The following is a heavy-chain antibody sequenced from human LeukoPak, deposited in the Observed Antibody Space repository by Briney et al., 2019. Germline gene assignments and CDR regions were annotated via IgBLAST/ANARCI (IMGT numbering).Heavy chain of an antibody. Sequence: SETLSLTCAVYGGSFSGYYWSWIRQSPGKGLEWIGEISHSGSTYYNPSLKSGVTISLDTSKNQFSLKLTSVTAADTAVYYCARGVSDQNWGQGTLVTVSS. J-gene: IGHJ4*02. V-gene: IGHV4-34*01. CDR2: ISHSGST. CDR1: GGSFSGYY. CDR3: ARGVSDQN.